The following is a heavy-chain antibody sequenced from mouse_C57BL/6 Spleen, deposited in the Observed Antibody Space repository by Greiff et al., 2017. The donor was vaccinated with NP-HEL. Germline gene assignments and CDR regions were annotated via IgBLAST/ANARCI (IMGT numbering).Heavy chain of an antibody. V-gene: IGHV2-5*01. J-gene: IGHJ4*01. CDR2: IWRGGST. Sequence: VQGVESGPGLVQPSQSLSITCTVSGFSLTSYGVHWVRQSPGKGLEWLGVIWRGGSTDYNAAFMSRLSITKDNSKSQVFFKMNSLQADDTAIYYCAKNGGPYYYAMDYWGQGTSVTVSS. CDR3: AKNGGPYYYAMDY. CDR1: GFSLTSYG. D-gene: IGHD1-1*02.